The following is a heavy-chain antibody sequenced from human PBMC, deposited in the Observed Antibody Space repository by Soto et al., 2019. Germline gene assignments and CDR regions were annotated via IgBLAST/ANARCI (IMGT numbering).Heavy chain of an antibody. J-gene: IGHJ4*02. D-gene: IGHD3-16*01. CDR2: IKSKTDGGTT. Sequence: EVQLVESGGGLVQPGGSLTLSCAASGFTFNNAWMSWVRQAPGKGLEWVGRIKSKTDGGTTDYAAPVKGRFSISRDDSKSTLYLQMNSLKAEDTAVYFCATHLGEFFPLEYWGQGTLVTVSS. CDR1: GFTFNNAW. V-gene: IGHV3-15*01. CDR3: ATHLGEFFPLEY.